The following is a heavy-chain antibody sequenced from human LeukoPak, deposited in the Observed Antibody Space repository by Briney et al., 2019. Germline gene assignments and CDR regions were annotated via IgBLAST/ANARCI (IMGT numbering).Heavy chain of an antibody. CDR3: ARHGIECSSTNCYWATVRY. V-gene: IGHV4-38-2*01. J-gene: IGHJ4*02. D-gene: IGHD2-2*01. CDR1: GYSISSGYY. CDR2: IYHSGST. Sequence: PSETLPLTRAVSGYSISSGYYWGWIRQPPGKGLEWIGSIYHSGSTYYNPSLKSRVTISVDTSKNQFSLKLSSVTAVDTAVYYCARHGIECSSTNCYWATVRYWGQGTLVTVSS.